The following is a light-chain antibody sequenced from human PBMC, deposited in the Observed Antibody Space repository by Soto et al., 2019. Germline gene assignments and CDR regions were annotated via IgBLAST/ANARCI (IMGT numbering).Light chain of an antibody. CDR2: LAS. CDR3: QQYGSSPWT. Sequence: EIVLTQSPGTLSLSPGERATLSCRASQSVTNNYLAWYQQKTGQTPRLIVYLASSRAPGIPDRFSGSVSGTHFTLTIRRVEPEDFAVYYCQQYGSSPWTFGQGNKVEIK. CDR1: QSVTNNY. V-gene: IGKV3-20*01. J-gene: IGKJ1*01.